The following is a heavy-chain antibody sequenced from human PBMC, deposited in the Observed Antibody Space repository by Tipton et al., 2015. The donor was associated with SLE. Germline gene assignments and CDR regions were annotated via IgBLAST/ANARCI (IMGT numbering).Heavy chain of an antibody. CDR3: AGATRGGYFDY. J-gene: IGHJ4*02. V-gene: IGHV4-39*07. CDR2: IYYSGDT. D-gene: IGHD2-2*01. CDR1: GGSIGSSTYY. Sequence: LTCTVSGGSIGSSTYYWGWIRQPPGRGLEWIGSIYYSGDTHYNPSLRSRVTISVDTSKNQFSLKLTSVTAADTAVYYCAGATRGGYFDYWGQGTLVTVSS.